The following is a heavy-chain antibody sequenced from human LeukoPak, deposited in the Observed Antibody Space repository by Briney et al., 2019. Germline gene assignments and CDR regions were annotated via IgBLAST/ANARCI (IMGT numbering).Heavy chain of an antibody. J-gene: IGHJ3*02. D-gene: IGHD6-13*01. CDR2: TYPGDSDT. CDR3: AINARLIAAAGYGAFDI. V-gene: IGHV5-51*01. Sequence: GESLKISCKGSGYTFTSYWIGWVRQMPRKGLEWMGITYPGDSDTRYSPSFQGQVTISADKSISTAYLQWSSLKASDTAMYYCAINARLIAAAGYGAFDIWGQGTMVTVSS. CDR1: GYTFTSYW.